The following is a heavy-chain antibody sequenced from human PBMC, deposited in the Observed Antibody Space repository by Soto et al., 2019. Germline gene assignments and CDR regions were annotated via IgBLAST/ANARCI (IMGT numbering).Heavy chain of an antibody. Sequence: GGSLRLSCAASEFTFSTYAMTWVRQAPGRGLQWVATISDSGDITYYADSVKGRFTISRDNSRNTLYLQMNKLRAEDTALYYCAKPWVKSITDRPPRCDYWGRGTLVTVSS. CDR3: AKPWVKSITDRPPRCDY. CDR1: EFTFSTYA. D-gene: IGHD6-6*01. CDR2: ISDSGDIT. J-gene: IGHJ4*02. V-gene: IGHV3-23*01.